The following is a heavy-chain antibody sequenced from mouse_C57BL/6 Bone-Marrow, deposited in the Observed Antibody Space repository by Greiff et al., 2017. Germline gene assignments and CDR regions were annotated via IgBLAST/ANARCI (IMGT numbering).Heavy chain of an antibody. J-gene: IGHJ2*01. CDR1: GFSLTSYG. D-gene: IGHD2-12*01. V-gene: IGHV2-2*01. CDR3: ARNEGLRPYFDY. Sequence: QVPVKQSGPGLVQPSQSLSITCTVSGFSLTSYGVHWVRQSPGTGLEWLGVIWSGGSTDYNAAFISRLSLSKDNSKSQALFYMNILQADDTAIYYSARNEGLRPYFDYWGQGTTLTVSS. CDR2: IWSGGST.